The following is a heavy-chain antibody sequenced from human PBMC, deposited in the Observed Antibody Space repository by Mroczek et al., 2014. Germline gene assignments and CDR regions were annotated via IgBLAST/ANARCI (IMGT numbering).Heavy chain of an antibody. CDR2: IYTSGST. CDR1: GGSISSGSYY. CDR3: AREAIVVVPAAHPTRGXFDI. J-gene: IGHJ3*02. D-gene: IGHD2-2*01. Sequence: QVQLQESGPGLVKPSQTLSLTCTVSGGSISSGSYYWSWIRQPAGKGLEWIGRIYTSGSTNYNPSLKSRVTMSVDTSKNQFSLKLSSVTAADTAVYYCAREAIVVVPAAHPTRGXFDIVGPRDKWSPSLQ. V-gene: IGHV4-61*02.